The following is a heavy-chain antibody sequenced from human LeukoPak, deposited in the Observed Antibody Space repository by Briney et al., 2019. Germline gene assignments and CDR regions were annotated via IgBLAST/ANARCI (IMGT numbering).Heavy chain of an antibody. CDR3: ARLYGSGSSLYFDY. CDR1: GGSISSGSYY. J-gene: IGHJ4*02. Sequence: PSQALSLTCTVSGGSISSGSYYWSWIRQPAGKGLEWIGRIYTSGSTNYNPSLKSRVTISVDTSKNQFSLKLSSVTAADTAVYYCARLYGSGSSLYFDYWGQGTLVTVSS. D-gene: IGHD3-10*01. V-gene: IGHV4-61*02. CDR2: IYTSGST.